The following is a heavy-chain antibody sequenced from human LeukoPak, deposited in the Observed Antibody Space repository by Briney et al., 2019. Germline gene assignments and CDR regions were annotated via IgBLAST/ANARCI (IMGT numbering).Heavy chain of an antibody. CDR2: INPSGGST. CDR1: GYTFTSYY. V-gene: IGHV1-46*01. CDR3: ARASGRLGELSSDFDY. Sequence: ASVKVSCKASGYTFTSYYMHWVRQAPGQGLEWMGIINPSGGSTSYAQKFQGRVTMTRDTSISTAYMELSRLRSDDTAVYYCARASGRLGELSSDFDYWGQGTLVTVSS. D-gene: IGHD3-16*02. J-gene: IGHJ4*02.